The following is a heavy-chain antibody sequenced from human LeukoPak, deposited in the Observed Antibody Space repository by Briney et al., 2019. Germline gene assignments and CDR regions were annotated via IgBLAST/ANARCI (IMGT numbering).Heavy chain of an antibody. Sequence: GGSLRLSCAASGFTFSNYAMTWVRQAPGKGLEWVSTISGGGSTTYYADSVKGRFTISRDNSKNTLHLQMNSLRAEDTAVYYCARGAMAGPFDYWGQGTLVIVSS. CDR2: ISGGGSTT. CDR3: ARGAMAGPFDY. J-gene: IGHJ4*02. V-gene: IGHV3-23*01. CDR1: GFTFSNYA. D-gene: IGHD5-18*01.